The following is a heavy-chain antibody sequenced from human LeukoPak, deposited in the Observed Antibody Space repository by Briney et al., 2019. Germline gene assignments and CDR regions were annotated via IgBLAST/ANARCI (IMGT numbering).Heavy chain of an antibody. V-gene: IGHV1-2*02. D-gene: IGHD3-10*01. CDR3: ARASVVRGNYYYYYMDV. Sequence: ASVKVSCKASGYTFTGYYMHWVRQAPGQGREWMGWINPNSGGTNYAQKFQGRVTMTRDTSISTAYMELSRLRSDDTAVYYCARASVVRGNYYYYYMDVWGKGTTVTVSS. CDR2: INPNSGGT. CDR1: GYTFTGYY. J-gene: IGHJ6*03.